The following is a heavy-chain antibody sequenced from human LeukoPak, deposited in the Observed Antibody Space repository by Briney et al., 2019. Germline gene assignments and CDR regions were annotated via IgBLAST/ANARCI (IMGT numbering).Heavy chain of an antibody. CDR2: VSSDGENH. CDR1: GFRFSDYG. J-gene: IGHJ6*02. Sequence: GGSLRLSCAGSGFRFSDYGIHWVRQAPGKGLEWVAVVSSDGENHYYADSVKGRFSFSRDNSKNTLYLQMNSLRVEDTAVYYCAKVRRPGTYYEGRALDVWGHGTTVTVSS. CDR3: AKVRRPGTYYEGRALDV. V-gene: IGHV3-30*18. D-gene: IGHD3-10*01.